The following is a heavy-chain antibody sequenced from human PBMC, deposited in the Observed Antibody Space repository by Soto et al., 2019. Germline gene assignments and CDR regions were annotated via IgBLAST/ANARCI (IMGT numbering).Heavy chain of an antibody. D-gene: IGHD6-19*01. CDR2: IYYSGST. CDR3: ARADPSGWLDY. Sequence: PSETLSLTCTVSGGSISSYYLSWIRQPPGKGLEWIGYIYYSGSTNYNPSLKSRVTISVDTSKNQFSLKLSSVTAADTAVYYCARADPSGWLDYWGQGTLVTVYS. CDR1: GGSISSYY. V-gene: IGHV4-59*01. J-gene: IGHJ4*02.